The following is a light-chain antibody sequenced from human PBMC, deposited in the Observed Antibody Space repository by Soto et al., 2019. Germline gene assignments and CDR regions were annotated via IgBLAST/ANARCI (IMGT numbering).Light chain of an antibody. J-gene: IGKJ4*01. V-gene: IGKV3-11*01. CDR2: DAS. Sequence: EIVLTQSPATLSLSPGERATLSCRASQSVSSYLAWYQQKPGQAPRLLIYDASNRATGIPARFSGSGSGTDFTPTISSLVPEDFAVYYCQQRSNWPPLTFGRGTQLEIK. CDR1: QSVSSY. CDR3: QQRSNWPPLT.